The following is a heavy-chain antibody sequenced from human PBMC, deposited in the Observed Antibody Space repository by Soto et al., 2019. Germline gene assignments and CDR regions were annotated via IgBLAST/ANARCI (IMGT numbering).Heavy chain of an antibody. CDR2: INSDESST. CDR3: ASVFFQAEDGIRDTVPVSAFLLNRSSDL. J-gene: IGHJ2*01. Sequence: KELVWVSRINSDESSTSYEDSVKGRFTISRDNSKNTLYLQMNSLRVEDTAVYYCASVFFQAEDGIRDTVPVSAFLLNRSSDL. D-gene: IGHD2-15*01. V-gene: IGHV3-74*01.